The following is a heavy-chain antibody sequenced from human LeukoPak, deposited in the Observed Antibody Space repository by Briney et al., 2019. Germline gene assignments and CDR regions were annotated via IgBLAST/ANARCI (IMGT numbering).Heavy chain of an antibody. Sequence: GGSLRLSCAASGFTFSRSWMSWVRQAPGKGLEWVANINQEGSEKYYVDSVKGRFTISRDNAKNSLYLQMNSLRAEDTALYYCARSPLNYYGSGSHHYWYFDLWGRGTLVTVSS. V-gene: IGHV3-7*03. D-gene: IGHD3-10*01. CDR2: INQEGSEK. CDR3: ARSPLNYYGSGSHHYWYFDL. J-gene: IGHJ2*01. CDR1: GFTFSRSW.